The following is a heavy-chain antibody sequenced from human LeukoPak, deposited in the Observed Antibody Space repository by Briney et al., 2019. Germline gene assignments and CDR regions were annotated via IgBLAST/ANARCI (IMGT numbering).Heavy chain of an antibody. V-gene: IGHV1-69*13. CDR2: IIPIFGTA. D-gene: IGHD6-13*01. J-gene: IGHJ3*02. CDR1: GGTLSSYA. CDR3: ARDARGAAAADDPLDI. Sequence: GASVKVSCKASGGTLSSYAISWVRQAPGQGLEWMGGIIPIFGTANYAQKFQGRVTITADESTSTAYMELSSLRSEDTAVYYCARDARGAAAADDPLDIWGQGATVTVSS.